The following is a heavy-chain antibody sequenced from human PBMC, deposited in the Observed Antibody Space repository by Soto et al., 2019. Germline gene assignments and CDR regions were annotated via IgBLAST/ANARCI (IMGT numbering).Heavy chain of an antibody. CDR2: IDPSDSYT. Sequence: KVSCKASGGTFSSYAISWVRQAPGQGLEWMGRIDPSDSYTNYSPSFQGHVTISADKSISTAYLQWSSLKASDTAMYYCARHEGGLKNWFDPWGQGTLVTVSS. D-gene: IGHD3-16*01. CDR3: ARHEGGLKNWFDP. J-gene: IGHJ5*02. CDR1: GGTFSSYA. V-gene: IGHV5-10-1*01.